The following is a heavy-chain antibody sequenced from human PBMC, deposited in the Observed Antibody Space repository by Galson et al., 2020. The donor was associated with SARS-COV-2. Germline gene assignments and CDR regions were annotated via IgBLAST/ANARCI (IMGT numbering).Heavy chain of an antibody. CDR2: ISYDGSNK. CDR1: GFTFSSYG. J-gene: IGHJ6*02. D-gene: IGHD3-16*01. V-gene: IGHV3-30*18. CDR3: AKEGGSYAYYYYGMDV. Sequence: GGSLRLSCAASGFTFSSYGMHWVRQDPGKGLEWVALISYDGSNKYYGDSVKGRITISRDNSKNSLYLQVNSLRAEDTAVYYCAKEGGSYAYYYYGMDVWGLGTTVTVSS.